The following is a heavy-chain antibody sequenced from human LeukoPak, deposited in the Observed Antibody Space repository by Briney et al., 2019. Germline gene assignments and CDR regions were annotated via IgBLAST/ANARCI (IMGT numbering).Heavy chain of an antibody. V-gene: IGHV3-13*01. CDR2: IGTAGDT. CDR1: GFTFSDYD. Sequence: PGGSLRLSCAASGFTFSDYDIHWVRQATGKGLEWVSAIGTAGDTYYTGSVKGRFTISRENAKNPLYLQMNSLRAGDTAVYYCARVAKERVGGVYYFDYWGQGTLVTVSS. J-gene: IGHJ4*02. CDR3: ARVAKERVGGVYYFDY. D-gene: IGHD1-1*01.